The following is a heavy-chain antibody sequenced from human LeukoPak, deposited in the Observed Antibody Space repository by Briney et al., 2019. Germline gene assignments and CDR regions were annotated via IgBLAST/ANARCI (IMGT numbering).Heavy chain of an antibody. CDR2: ISGSGGSI. CDR3: ARLHYDFVWGIFDY. V-gene: IGHV3-23*01. D-gene: IGHD3-16*01. CDR1: GFTFSSYG. J-gene: IGHJ4*02. Sequence: GGTLRLSCAASGFTFSSYGMSWVRQAPGKGLEWVSAISGSGGSIYYADSVKGRFTISRDNAKNSLYLQMNSLRAEATAVYYCARLHYDFVWGIFDYWGQGTLVTVSS.